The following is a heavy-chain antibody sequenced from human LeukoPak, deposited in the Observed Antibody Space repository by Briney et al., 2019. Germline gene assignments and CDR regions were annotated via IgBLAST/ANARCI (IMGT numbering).Heavy chain of an antibody. V-gene: IGHV1-46*01. CDR1: GYTFTRYS. Sequence: ASVKVSCKPSGYTFTRYSVHWVRQAPGQWLEWMGIINPSGGSTSYAQKFQGRVTMTRDTSTSTVYMELSSLRSDDTAVYYCARHSHMDVWGKGTTVTVSS. CDR3: ARHSHMDV. CDR2: INPSGGST. D-gene: IGHD2-21*01. J-gene: IGHJ6*04.